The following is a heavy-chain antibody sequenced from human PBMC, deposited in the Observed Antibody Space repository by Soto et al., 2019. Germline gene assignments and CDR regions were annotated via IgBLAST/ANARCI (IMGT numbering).Heavy chain of an antibody. D-gene: IGHD3-3*01. CDR1: GYSFTSYW. Sequence: GESLKISCKGSGYSFTSYWIGWVRQMPGKGLEWMGIIYPGDSDTRYSPSFQGQVTISADKSISTAYLQWSSLKASDTAMYYCARGPGSPYYDFWSGYPTDYYYYGMDVWGQGTTGTVS. J-gene: IGHJ6*02. V-gene: IGHV5-51*01. CDR2: IYPGDSDT. CDR3: ARGPGSPYYDFWSGYPTDYYYYGMDV.